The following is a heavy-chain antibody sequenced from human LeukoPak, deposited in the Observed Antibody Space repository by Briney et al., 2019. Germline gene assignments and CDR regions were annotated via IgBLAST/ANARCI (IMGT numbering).Heavy chain of an antibody. Sequence: GGSLRLSCAASGFTFSSFSMNWIRQAPGKGLEWVSYISSSGNTIYYADSVKGRFTISRDNAKNSLYLQMNSLRAEDTAVYYCARDLPEFDYWGQGTLVTVSS. V-gene: IGHV3-48*04. D-gene: IGHD1-14*01. CDR1: GFTFSSFS. CDR2: ISSSGNTI. J-gene: IGHJ4*02. CDR3: ARDLPEFDY.